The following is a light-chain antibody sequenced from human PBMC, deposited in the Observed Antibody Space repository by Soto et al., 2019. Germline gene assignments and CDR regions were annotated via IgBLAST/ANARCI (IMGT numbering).Light chain of an antibody. CDR1: QSVSKY. J-gene: IGKJ1*01. CDR3: HQYGGSPQT. CDR2: GAS. V-gene: IGKV3-20*01. Sequence: EIVLTHSPGTLSLSPGEIATLSCRASQSVSKYLAWYQRKPGQAPRLLIYGASSRATGIPDRFSGSGSGTDFTLTISRLEPEDFAVYYCHQYGGSPQTFGQGTKVEIK.